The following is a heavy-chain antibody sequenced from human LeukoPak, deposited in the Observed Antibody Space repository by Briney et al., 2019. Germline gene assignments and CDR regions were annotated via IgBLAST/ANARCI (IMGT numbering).Heavy chain of an antibody. D-gene: IGHD3-22*01. CDR3: ERLEAEWVVVVTGY. Sequence: SETLSLTCAVSVYFISSGYYWGWLRQTPGKGLEWIGSIYHSGSTCYTPSLKSRVTISVDSSKNQFSLKLSSVTAADTAVYYCERLEAEWVVVVTGYWGQGTLVTVSS. V-gene: IGHV4-38-2*01. CDR2: IYHSGST. CDR1: VYFISSGYY. J-gene: IGHJ4*02.